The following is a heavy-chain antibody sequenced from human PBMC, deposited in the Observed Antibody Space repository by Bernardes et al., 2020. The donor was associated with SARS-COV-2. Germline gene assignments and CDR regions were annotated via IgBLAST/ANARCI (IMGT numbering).Heavy chain of an antibody. CDR3: ARGRKWRGLASTPHNPTTKYYFDF. CDR1: GGSFGGYY. D-gene: IGHD3-9*01. CDR2: IIHSGTT. V-gene: IGHV4-34*01. J-gene: IGHJ4*02. Sequence: SETLSLTCAVYGGSFGGYYWSWIRQPPGKGLEWIGEIIHSGTTNYNPSLKSRVTISVDTSKNQFSLTLSSVTAADSAVYYCARGRKWRGLASTPHNPTTKYYFDFWGQGTLVTVSS.